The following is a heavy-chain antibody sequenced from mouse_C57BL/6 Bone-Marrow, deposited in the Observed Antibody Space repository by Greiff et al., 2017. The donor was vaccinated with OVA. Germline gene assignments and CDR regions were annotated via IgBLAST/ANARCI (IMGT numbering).Heavy chain of an antibody. Sequence: QVQLQQSGAELAKPGASVKLSCKASGYTFTSYWMHWVKQRPGQGLEWIGYINPSSGYTKYNQKFKDKATLTADKSSSTAYMQLSSLTYEDSAVYYCARNSPSYDSNQGWAMDYWGQGTSVTVSS. CDR3: ARNSPSYDSNQGWAMDY. CDR2: INPSSGYT. V-gene: IGHV1-7*01. CDR1: GYTFTSYW. J-gene: IGHJ4*01. D-gene: IGHD2-5*01.